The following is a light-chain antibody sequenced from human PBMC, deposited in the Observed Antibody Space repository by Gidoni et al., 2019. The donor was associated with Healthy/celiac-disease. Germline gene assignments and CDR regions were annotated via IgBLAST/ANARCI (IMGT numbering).Light chain of an antibody. J-gene: IGKJ1*01. CDR2: GAA. CDR1: QSVSSRH. V-gene: IGKV3-20*01. CDR3: QQSGRPPWT. Sequence: IAVTQAPGTLALSPGEKATLSCRASQSVSSRHLAWYQQTPDQAPRRLIYGAASRATGIPDRLSGRGSGSASSVPISRLAPDEFSVYFCQQSGRPPWTFGQGTQVDI.